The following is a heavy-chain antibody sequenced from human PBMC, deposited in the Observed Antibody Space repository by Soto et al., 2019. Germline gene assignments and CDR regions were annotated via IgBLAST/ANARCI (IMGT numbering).Heavy chain of an antibody. D-gene: IGHD3-10*01. CDR3: AKVTTTSYSGSGSHLIDAFDV. CDR1: GFTFSNYA. V-gene: IGHV3-23*01. Sequence: GGSLRLSCAASGFTFSNYAMSWVRQAPGKGLEWVSIISNSGSGTYYADSVKGRFTISRDNSKNTLYVQMNSLRAEDAATYYCAKVTTTSYSGSGSHLIDAFDVWGQGTLVTVSS. J-gene: IGHJ3*01. CDR2: ISNSGSGT.